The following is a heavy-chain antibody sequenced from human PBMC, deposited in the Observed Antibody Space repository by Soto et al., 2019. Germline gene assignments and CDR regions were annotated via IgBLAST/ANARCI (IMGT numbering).Heavy chain of an antibody. CDR3: VEYYRGPNDAFDI. V-gene: IGHV1-69*01. Sequence: QVQLVQSGAEVKKPGSSVKVSCKASGGTFSSYAISWVRQAPGHGLEWMGGIIPIFGIANYAQKFQGRVTITADESTSTAYMELSSLRSEDTAVYYCVEYYRGPNDAFDIWGQGTMVTVSS. CDR2: IIPIFGIA. J-gene: IGHJ3*02. D-gene: IGHD3-16*01. CDR1: GGTFSSYA.